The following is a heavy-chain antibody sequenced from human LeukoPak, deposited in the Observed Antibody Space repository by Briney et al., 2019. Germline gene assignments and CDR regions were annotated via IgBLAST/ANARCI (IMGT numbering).Heavy chain of an antibody. CDR1: GYTFTGYY. Sequence: GASVKVSCKASGYTFTGYYMHWVRQAPGQGLEWMGWINPNSGGTNYAQKFQGRVTMTRDTSISTAYMELSRLRSDDTAVYYCARDGSGAYSSSWSQRPHYYYYMDVWGKGTTVTVSS. J-gene: IGHJ6*03. V-gene: IGHV1-2*02. CDR3: ARDGSGAYSSSWSQRPHYYYYMDV. D-gene: IGHD6-13*01. CDR2: INPNSGGT.